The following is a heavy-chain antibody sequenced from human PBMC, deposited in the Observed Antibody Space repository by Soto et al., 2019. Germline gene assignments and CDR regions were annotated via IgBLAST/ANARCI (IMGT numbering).Heavy chain of an antibody. Sequence: SETLSLTCTVAGGSISGGGHYWSWIRQHPGGGLEWFGYIQFSGSMNYNSSLKSPLTISVDTFKNQCSLKLTSVTDPDTAVVYCARRAGALSSGWSQFNWFDPWGQGAMVTVSS. CDR2: IQFSGSM. CDR3: ARRAGALSSGWSQFNWFDP. V-gene: IGHV4-31*01. D-gene: IGHD6-19*01. J-gene: IGHJ5*02. CDR1: GGSISGGGHY.